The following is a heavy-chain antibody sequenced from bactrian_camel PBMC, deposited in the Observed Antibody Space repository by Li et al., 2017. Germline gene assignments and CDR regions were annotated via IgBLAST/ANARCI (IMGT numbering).Heavy chain of an antibody. CDR2: INSGGGST. CDR3: AATIYRCFSGSFGPQSDFDF. V-gene: IGHV3S40*01. D-gene: IGHD2*01. CDR1: GFTFSTHY. J-gene: IGHJ6*01. Sequence: DVQLVESGGDLVQPGGSLRLSCATSGFTFSTHYMHWVRQAPGEGLKWVSAINSGGGSTYYADSVKGRFAISQDNDKNTVYLQMNSLKPEDTAVYYCAATIYRCFSGSFGPQSDFDFWGQGTQVTVS.